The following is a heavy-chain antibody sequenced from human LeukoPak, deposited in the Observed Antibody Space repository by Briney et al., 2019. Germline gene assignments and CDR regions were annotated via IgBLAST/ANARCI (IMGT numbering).Heavy chain of an antibody. Sequence: GRSLRLSCVASEFKFTDYAIHWVRQVPGRGLEWVAVVWFDGSYELYADSVKGRFTISRDDSRSTVNLQMESLRAEDTALYYCARDLGGRGIPVYYFDYWGQGTQVTVSS. CDR3: ARDLGGRGIPVYYFDY. D-gene: IGHD4-23*01. CDR2: VWFDGSYE. V-gene: IGHV3-33*08. J-gene: IGHJ4*02. CDR1: EFKFTDYA.